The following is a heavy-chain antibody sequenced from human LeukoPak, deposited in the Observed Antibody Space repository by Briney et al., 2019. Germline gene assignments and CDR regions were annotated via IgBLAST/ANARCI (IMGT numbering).Heavy chain of an antibody. CDR3: ARSPPYYYDSSGYWSQNWFDP. CDR1: GGSISSGGYP. V-gene: IGHV4-30-2*01. Sequence: SQTLSLTCAVSGGSISSGGYPWSWIRQPPGKGLEWIGYIYHSGSTYYNPSLKSRVTISVDRSKNQFSLKLSSVTAADTAVYYCARSPPYYYDSSGYWSQNWFDPWGQGTLVTVSS. J-gene: IGHJ5*02. CDR2: IYHSGST. D-gene: IGHD3-22*01.